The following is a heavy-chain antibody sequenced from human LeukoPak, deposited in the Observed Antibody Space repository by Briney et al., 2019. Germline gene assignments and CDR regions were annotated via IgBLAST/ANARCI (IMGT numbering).Heavy chain of an antibody. J-gene: IGHJ3*01. CDR2: ISSSSSYI. D-gene: IGHD2-2*01. Sequence: GGSLRLSCAASGFTFSSYSMNWVRQAPGKGLEWVSSISSSSSYIYYADSVKGRFTISRDNAKNSLYLQMNSLRAEDTAVYYCTVDDILCTDAFDLWGQGTMVSVSS. CDR1: GFTFSSYS. CDR3: TVDDILCTDAFDL. V-gene: IGHV3-21*01.